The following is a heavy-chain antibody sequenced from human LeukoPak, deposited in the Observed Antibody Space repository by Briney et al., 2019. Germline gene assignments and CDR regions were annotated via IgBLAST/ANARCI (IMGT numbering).Heavy chain of an antibody. J-gene: IGHJ4*02. V-gene: IGHV1-46*01. Sequence: ASVKVSCKASGYTFTGYYMHWVRQAPGQGFEWMGIINPSGGSTSYAQKFQGRVTMTRDMSTSTVYMELRSLTSDDTAVYYCAREESIGSYQFLHDYWGQGTLVTVSS. CDR3: AREESIGSYQFLHDY. D-gene: IGHD1-26*01. CDR2: INPSGGST. CDR1: GYTFTGYY.